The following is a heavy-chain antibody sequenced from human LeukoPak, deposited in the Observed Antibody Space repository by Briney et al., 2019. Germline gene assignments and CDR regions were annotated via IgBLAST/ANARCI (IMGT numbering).Heavy chain of an antibody. J-gene: IGHJ4*02. CDR2: ISVYNGNT. D-gene: IGHD6-19*01. V-gene: IGHV1-18*04. CDR3: ARGSSPAVADFDY. Sequence: ASVKVSCKASGYTFTSYNINWVRQAPGQGLEWMGWISVYNGNTHYAQKLQGRVTMTTDTSTSTAYMELRSLRSDDTAVYYCARGSSPAVADFDYWGQETLVTVSS. CDR1: GYTFTSYN.